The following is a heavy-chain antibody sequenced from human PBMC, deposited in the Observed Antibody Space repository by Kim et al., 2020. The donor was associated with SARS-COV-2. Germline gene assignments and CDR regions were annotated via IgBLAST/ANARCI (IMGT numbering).Heavy chain of an antibody. CDR1: GGSISSGDYY. D-gene: IGHD3-10*01. CDR3: AREYYYGSGSFDY. CDR2: IYYSGST. V-gene: IGHV4-30-4*01. Sequence: SETLSLTCTVSGGSISSGDYYWSWIRQPPGKGLEWIGYIYYSGSTYYNPSLKSRVTISVDTSKNQFSLKLSSVTAADTAVYYCAREYYYGSGSFDYWGQGTLVTVSS. J-gene: IGHJ4*02.